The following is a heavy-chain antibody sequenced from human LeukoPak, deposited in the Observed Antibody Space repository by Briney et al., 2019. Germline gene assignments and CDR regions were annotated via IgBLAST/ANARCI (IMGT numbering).Heavy chain of an antibody. CDR3: ARLAAAGLGRLTWFDH. V-gene: IGHV4-34*01. D-gene: IGHD6-13*01. Sequence: SETLSLTCAVYGDSFSGYYWIWIRQPPGKGLEWIGEINHSGSTNYNPSLKSRVTISVDTSKNQFSLKLSSVTAADTAVYYCARLAAAGLGRLTWFDHWGQGTLVTVSS. J-gene: IGHJ5*02. CDR1: GDSFSGYY. CDR2: INHSGST.